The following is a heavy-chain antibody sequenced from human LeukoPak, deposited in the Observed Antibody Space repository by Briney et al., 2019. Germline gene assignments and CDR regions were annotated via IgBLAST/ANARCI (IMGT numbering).Heavy chain of an antibody. J-gene: IGHJ4*02. D-gene: IGHD2-21*02. CDR3: ARGGVVVTAERFDY. Sequence: PGGSLRLSCAASGFTVSNNYMSWVRQAPGKGLEWVSVIYSGGSTYYADSVKGRFTISRDISKNTLYLQMNSLRAEDTAVYYCARGGVVVTAERFDYWGQGTLVTVSS. CDR2: IYSGGST. V-gene: IGHV3-66*01. CDR1: GFTVSNNY.